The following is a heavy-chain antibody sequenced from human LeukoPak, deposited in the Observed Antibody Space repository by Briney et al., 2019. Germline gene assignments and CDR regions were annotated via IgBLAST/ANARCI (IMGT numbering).Heavy chain of an antibody. J-gene: IGHJ3*02. Sequence: GGSLRLSCAASGFTLSSYSMNWVRQAPGKGLEWVSSISSSSSYIYYADSVKGRFTISRDNAKNSLYLQMNSLRAEDTAVYYCARESYTYSSSWYEGDAFDIWGQGTMVTVSS. V-gene: IGHV3-21*01. CDR1: GFTLSSYS. CDR2: ISSSSSYI. D-gene: IGHD6-13*01. CDR3: ARESYTYSSSWYEGDAFDI.